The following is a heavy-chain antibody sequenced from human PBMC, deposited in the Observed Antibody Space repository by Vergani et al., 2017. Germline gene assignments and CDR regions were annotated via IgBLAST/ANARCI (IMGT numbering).Heavy chain of an antibody. D-gene: IGHD2-15*01. Sequence: QVQLVESGGGVVQPGGSLRLSCAASGFTFNSYGMHWVRQAPGKGLEWVASIRSDESRRYYGDSMEGPFTISRDNSKNTLYLQMKSLRPEDTAVYYCAKEGGGYFSRGTCYPEYWGQGTLVIVPS. V-gene: IGHV3-30*02. CDR1: GFTFNSYG. CDR3: AKEGGGYFSRGTCYPEY. CDR2: IRSDESRR. J-gene: IGHJ4*02.